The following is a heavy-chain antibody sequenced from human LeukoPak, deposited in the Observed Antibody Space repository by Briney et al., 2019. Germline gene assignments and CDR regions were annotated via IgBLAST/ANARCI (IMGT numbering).Heavy chain of an antibody. J-gene: IGHJ4*02. V-gene: IGHV7-4-1*02. CDR1: GYTFTGYY. Sequence: GASVKVSCKASGYTFTGYYMHWVRQAPGQGLEWMGWINTNTGNPTYAQGFTGRFVFSLDTSASTAYLQISSLKAEDTAVYYCARDSLRLQHGPGVAGYWGQGTLVTVSS. CDR3: ARDSLRLQHGPGVAGY. CDR2: INTNTGNP. D-gene: IGHD1-1*01.